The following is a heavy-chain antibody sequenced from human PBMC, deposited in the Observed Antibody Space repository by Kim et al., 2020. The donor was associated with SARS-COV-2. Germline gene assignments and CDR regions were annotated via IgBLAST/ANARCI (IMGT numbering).Heavy chain of an antibody. J-gene: IGHJ4*02. CDR3: ARASKGRGVIRFHTGLYFDY. D-gene: IGHD3-10*01. CDR1: GGSISSGGYY. CDR2: IYYSGST. V-gene: IGHV4-31*03. Sequence: SETLSFTCTVSGGSISSGGYYWSWIRQHPGKGLEWIGYIYYSGSTYYNPSLKSRVTISVDTSKNQFSLKLSSVTAADTAVYYCARASKGRGVIRFHTGLYFDYWGQGTLVTVSS.